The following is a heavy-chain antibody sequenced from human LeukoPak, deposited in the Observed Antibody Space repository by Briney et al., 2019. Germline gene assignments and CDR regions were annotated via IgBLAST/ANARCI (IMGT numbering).Heavy chain of an antibody. CDR1: GGTFSSYA. V-gene: IGHV1-69*04. D-gene: IGHD4-17*01. J-gene: IGHJ4*02. CDR2: IIPILGIA. CDR3: ARAHDYGDYVYFDY. Sequence: SVKVSCKASGGTFSSYAISWVRQAPGQGLEWMGRIIPILGIANYAQKFQGRVTITADKSTSTAYMELSSLRSEDTAVYYCARAHDYGDYVYFDYWGQGTLVTVSS.